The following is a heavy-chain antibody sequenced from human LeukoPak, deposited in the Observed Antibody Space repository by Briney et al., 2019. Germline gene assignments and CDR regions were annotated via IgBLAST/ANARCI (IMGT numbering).Heavy chain of an antibody. J-gene: IGHJ4*02. D-gene: IGHD1-26*01. Sequence: VGSLRLSCAASGFTFSSYAMAWVRQAPGKGLEWVSHILGSGGSTYYADSVKGRFTISRDNSKNTLYLQMNSLRAEDTAVYYCAKPPSRSYYDWDYWGQRTLVTVSS. CDR3: AKPPSRSYYDWDY. CDR2: ILGSGGST. CDR1: GFTFSSYA. V-gene: IGHV3-23*01.